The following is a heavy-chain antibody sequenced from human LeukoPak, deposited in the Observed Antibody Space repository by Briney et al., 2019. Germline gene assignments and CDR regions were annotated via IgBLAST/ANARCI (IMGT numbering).Heavy chain of an antibody. V-gene: IGHV1-2*02. Sequence: ASVKVSCKPSGYIFTAYYIHWVRQAPGQGLEWMGWINPNSGGTNYALKFRGRVTMTRDTSISTASMELSRLISDDTAVYYCARPQDHGGNVENFDIWGQGTMVTVSS. CDR2: INPNSGGT. CDR3: ARPQDHGGNVENFDI. CDR1: GYIFTAYY. D-gene: IGHD4-23*01. J-gene: IGHJ3*02.